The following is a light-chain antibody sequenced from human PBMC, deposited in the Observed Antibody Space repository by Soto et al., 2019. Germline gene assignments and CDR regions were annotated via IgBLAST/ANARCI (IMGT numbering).Light chain of an antibody. V-gene: IGKV1-5*01. J-gene: IGKJ1*01. CDR2: DAS. CDR1: QSIDNW. Sequence: DIQMTQSPSTLSASVGDRVTITCRASQSIDNWLAWYQQKPGKAPKVLISDASTLQSGVPSRFSGSGSGTEFSLTISSLQPDDFATYYCQQYSTYRWTFGQGTKLDIK. CDR3: QQYSTYRWT.